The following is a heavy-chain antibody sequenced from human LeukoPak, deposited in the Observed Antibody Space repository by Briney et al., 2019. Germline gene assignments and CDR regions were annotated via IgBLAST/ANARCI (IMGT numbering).Heavy chain of an antibody. D-gene: IGHD3-22*01. V-gene: IGHV3-23*01. Sequence: GGSLRLSCAASGFTFSSYGMSWVRQAPGKGLEWVSAISGSGGSTYYADSVKGRFTISRDNSKNTLYLQMNSLRAEDTAVYYCAKDNYYDSSQGFDYWGQGTLATVSS. CDR2: ISGSGGST. J-gene: IGHJ4*02. CDR1: GFTFSSYG. CDR3: AKDNYYDSSQGFDY.